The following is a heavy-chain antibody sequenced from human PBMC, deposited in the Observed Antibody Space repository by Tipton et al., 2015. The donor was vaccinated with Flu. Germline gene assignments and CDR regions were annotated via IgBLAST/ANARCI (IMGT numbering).Heavy chain of an antibody. D-gene: IGHD3-22*01. CDR1: GDSISSGTCY. CDR2: IYTTGYT. CDR3: ARDGGGFYDRKYYFDH. V-gene: IGHV4-61*02. Sequence: TLSLTCSVSGDSISSGTCYWSWIRQAAGKGLEWIGRIYTTGYTHYNPSLMSRVTISVDTSKNQFSLRLSSVTAADTAVYYCARDGGGFYDRKYYFDHWGQGTLVTVSS. J-gene: IGHJ4*02.